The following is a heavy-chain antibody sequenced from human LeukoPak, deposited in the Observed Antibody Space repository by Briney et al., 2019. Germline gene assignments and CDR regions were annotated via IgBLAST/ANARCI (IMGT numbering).Heavy chain of an antibody. J-gene: IGHJ4*02. CDR2: IIVSGAT. CDR3: AKTNGYYSD. Sequence: PGGSLRLSCAASGFTFSSFSMTWVRQAPGKGLEWVSSIIVSGATYYADSVKGRFTISRDNSKNSLSLQVSSLRAEDTAVYYCAKTNGYYSDWGQGTLVTVSS. V-gene: IGHV3-23*01. CDR1: GFTFSSFS. D-gene: IGHD3-22*01.